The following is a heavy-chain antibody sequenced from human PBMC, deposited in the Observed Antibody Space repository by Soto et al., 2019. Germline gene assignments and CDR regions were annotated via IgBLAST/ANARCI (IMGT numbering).Heavy chain of an antibody. CDR3: ARLYSGYESADY. CDR1: GGSFSGYY. D-gene: IGHD5-12*01. J-gene: IGHJ4*02. CDR2: INHSGST. Sequence: PSETLSLTCAVYGGSFSGYYWSWIRQPPGKGLEWIGEINHSGSTNYNPSLKSRVTISVDTSKNQLSLKLSSVTAADTAVYYCARLYSGYESADYWGQGTLVTVSS. V-gene: IGHV4-34*01.